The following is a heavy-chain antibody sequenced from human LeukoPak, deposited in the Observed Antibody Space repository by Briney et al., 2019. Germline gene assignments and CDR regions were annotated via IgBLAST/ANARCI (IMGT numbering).Heavy chain of an antibody. CDR3: ARARASDY. J-gene: IGHJ4*02. CDR2: ISSSSSTI. V-gene: IGHV3-48*02. Sequence: GGSLRLSCAASGFTFSSYMMNWVRQAPGKGLEWISCISSSSSTIYYSDSVKGRFTISRDNAKNSLYLQMESLRDEDTAVYYCARARASDYWGQGTLVTVSS. CDR1: GFTFSSYM.